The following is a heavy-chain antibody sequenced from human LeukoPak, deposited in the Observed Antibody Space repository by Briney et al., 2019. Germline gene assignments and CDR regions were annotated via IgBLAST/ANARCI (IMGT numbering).Heavy chain of an antibody. V-gene: IGHV3-23*01. CDR1: GFTFSSYA. CDR2: ISGSGGST. CDR3: AKGRVVATITNWFDP. Sequence: GGSLRLSCAASGFTFSSYAMSWVRQAPGKGLEGVSAISGSGGSTYYAESVKGRFTISRDNSKNTLYLQMNSLRAEDTAVYYCAKGRVVATITNWFDPWGQGTLVTVPS. D-gene: IGHD5-12*01. J-gene: IGHJ5*02.